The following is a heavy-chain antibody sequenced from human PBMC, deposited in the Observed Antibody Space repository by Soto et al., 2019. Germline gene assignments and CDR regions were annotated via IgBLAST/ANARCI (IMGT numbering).Heavy chain of an antibody. V-gene: IGHV6-1*01. CDR1: GDSVSSNSAA. CDR2: TYYRSKWYN. Sequence: SQTLSLTCAISGDSVSSNSAAWNWIRQSPSRGLEWLGRTYYRSKWYNDYAVPVKSRITINPDTSKNQFSLQLNSVTPEDTAVYYCARGPGHDFWSGYYISYGMDVWGQGTTVTVSS. D-gene: IGHD3-3*01. CDR3: ARGPGHDFWSGYYISYGMDV. J-gene: IGHJ6*02.